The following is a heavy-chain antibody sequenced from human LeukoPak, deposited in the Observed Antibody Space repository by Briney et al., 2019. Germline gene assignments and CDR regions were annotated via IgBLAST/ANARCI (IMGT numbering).Heavy chain of an antibody. CDR3: VRDNRSYNFDY. D-gene: IGHD1-26*01. CDR2: IKSDGSST. CDR1: GFTFSRYW. Sequence: GGSLRLSCAASGFTFSRYWMRWVRHAPGKGLVWVSCIKSDGSSTSIADSAKGRFTISRDNAKNTVYLQMNSLRAEDTAVYYCVRDNRSYNFDYWGQGTLVTVSS. J-gene: IGHJ4*02. V-gene: IGHV3-74*01.